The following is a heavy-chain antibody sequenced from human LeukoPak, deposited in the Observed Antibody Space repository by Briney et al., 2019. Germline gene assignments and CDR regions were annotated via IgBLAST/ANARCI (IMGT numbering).Heavy chain of an antibody. CDR2: IGTASDT. CDR3: ARGTPRGKYYYMDV. CDR1: GFTFSSFD. Sequence: PGGSLRLSCAASGFTFSSFDMHWVRQPTGQGLEWVSTIGTASDTYYPGSVEGRFTLSRDNAKNSLYLQMNSLSAGDTAVYYCARGTPRGKYYYMDVWGKGTRVTVSS. V-gene: IGHV3-13*01. D-gene: IGHD1-1*01. J-gene: IGHJ6*03.